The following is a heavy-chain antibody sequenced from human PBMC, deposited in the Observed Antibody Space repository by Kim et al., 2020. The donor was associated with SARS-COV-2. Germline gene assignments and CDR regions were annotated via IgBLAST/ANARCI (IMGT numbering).Heavy chain of an antibody. J-gene: IGHJ4*02. CDR3: AREDLREVQGVPVD. Sequence: SETLSLTCTVSGGSISSGGYYWSWIRQHPGKGLDWIGYIYYSGSTYYNPSLKSPVTISVDTAKNQFSLKLSSVTAADTAVYYCAREDLREVQGVPVDWGQGTLGTVSS. V-gene: IGHV4-31*01. D-gene: IGHD3-10*01. CDR2: IYYSGST. CDR1: GGSISSGGYY.